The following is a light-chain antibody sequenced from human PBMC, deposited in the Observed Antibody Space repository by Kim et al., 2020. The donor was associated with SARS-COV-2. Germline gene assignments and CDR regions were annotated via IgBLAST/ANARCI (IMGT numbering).Light chain of an antibody. V-gene: IGKV3-20*01. Sequence: SPGERAPRSCRARPGVSSSYLAWYQQKPGQAPRLLINGASSRANGIPDRFSGSGSGTDFTLTISRLGPEDFAVYYCQQYGSSPRTFGQGTKVDIK. CDR2: GAS. CDR3: QQYGSSPRT. J-gene: IGKJ1*01. CDR1: PGVSSSY.